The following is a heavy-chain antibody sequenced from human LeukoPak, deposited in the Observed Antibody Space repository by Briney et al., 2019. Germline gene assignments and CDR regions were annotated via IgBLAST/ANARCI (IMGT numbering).Heavy chain of an antibody. D-gene: IGHD3-22*01. CDR1: GYTFTGYY. CDR2: INPNSGGT. CDR3: ARETERSPDYYDSSGYYSEVHDAFDI. J-gene: IGHJ3*02. V-gene: IGHV1-2*04. Sequence: ASVKVSCKASGYTFTGYYMHWVRQAPGQGLEWMGWINPNSGGTNYAQKFQGWVTMTRDTSISTAYIELSRLRSDDTAVYYCARETERSPDYYDSSGYYSEVHDAFDIWGQGTMVTVSS.